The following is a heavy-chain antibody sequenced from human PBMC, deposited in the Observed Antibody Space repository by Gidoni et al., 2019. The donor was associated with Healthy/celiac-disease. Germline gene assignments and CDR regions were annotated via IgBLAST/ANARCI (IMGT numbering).Heavy chain of an antibody. CDR1: GFTFSNAW. D-gene: IGHD3-10*01. CDR3: TTEFVRFGELLERLDY. V-gene: IGHV3-15*01. CDR2: IKSKTDGGKT. J-gene: IGHJ4*02. Sequence: EVQLVESGGGLVKPGGSLRLSCAASGFTFSNAWMSWVRQAPGKGLEWVGRIKSKTDGGKTDYAAPVKGRFTISRDDSKNTLYLQMNRLKTEDTAVYYCTTEFVRFGELLERLDYWGQGTLVTVSS.